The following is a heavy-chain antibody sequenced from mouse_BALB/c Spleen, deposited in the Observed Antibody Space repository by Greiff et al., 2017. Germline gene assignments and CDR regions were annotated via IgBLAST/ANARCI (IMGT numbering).Heavy chain of an antibody. V-gene: IGHV5-6*01. CDR1: GFSFTSYG. CDR2: ISSGGSYT. J-gene: IGHJ2*01. Sequence: EVKLMESGPDLVKPGGSLKISCAASGFSFTSYGMSWVRQTPDKRLEWVATISSGGSYTYYPDSVKGRFTISRDNAKNTLYLQMSSLKSEDTAMYYCSRHYYDSSYYFDYWGQGTTLTVSS. D-gene: IGHD1-1*01. CDR3: SRHYYDSSYYFDY.